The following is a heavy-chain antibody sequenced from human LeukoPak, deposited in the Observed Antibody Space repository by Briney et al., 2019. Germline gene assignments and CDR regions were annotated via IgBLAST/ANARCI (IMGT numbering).Heavy chain of an antibody. V-gene: IGHV3-21*01. CDR2: ISSSSSYI. CDR3: ARDRRYFDWLLRDFDY. CDR1: GFTFSSYS. D-gene: IGHD3-9*01. Sequence: NPGGSLRLSCAASGFTFSSYSMNWVRQAPGEGLEWVSSISSSSSYIYYADSVKGRFTISRDNAKNSLYLQMNSLRAEDTAVYYCARDRRYFDWLLRDFDYWGQGTLVTVSS. J-gene: IGHJ4*02.